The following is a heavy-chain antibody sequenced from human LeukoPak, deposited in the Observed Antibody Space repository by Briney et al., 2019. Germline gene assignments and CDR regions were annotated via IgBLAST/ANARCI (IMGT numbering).Heavy chain of an antibody. D-gene: IGHD4-17*01. J-gene: IGHJ4*02. CDR3: ARDRSLHDYGDYALGY. Sequence: GGSLRLSCAASGFTFSSYGMHWVRQAPGKGLEWVAVIWYDGSNKYYADSVKGRFTISRDNSKNTLYLQMNSLRAEDTAVYYCARDRSLHDYGDYALGYWGQRTLVTVSS. CDR1: GFTFSSYG. V-gene: IGHV3-33*01. CDR2: IWYDGSNK.